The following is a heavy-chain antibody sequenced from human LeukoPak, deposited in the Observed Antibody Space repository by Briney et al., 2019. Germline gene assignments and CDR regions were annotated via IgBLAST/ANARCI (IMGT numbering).Heavy chain of an antibody. V-gene: IGHV3-20*04. D-gene: IGHD3-10*01. J-gene: IGHJ3*02. CDR1: GFTFDDYG. Sequence: GGSLRLSCAASGFTFDDYGMSWVRQAPGKGLEWVSGINWTGGSTGYADSVKGRFTISRDNAKNSLYLQMSSLRAEDTAVYYCAREYYYGGGYAFDIWGQGTMVTVSS. CDR3: AREYYYGGGYAFDI. CDR2: INWTGGST.